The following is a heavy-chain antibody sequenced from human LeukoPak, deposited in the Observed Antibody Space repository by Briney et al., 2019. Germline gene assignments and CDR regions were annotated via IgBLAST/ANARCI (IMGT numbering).Heavy chain of an antibody. CDR2: IYYSGST. V-gene: IGHV4-31*03. Sequence: SQTLSLTCTVSGGSISSGGYYWSWIRQHPGKGLEWIGYIYYSGSTYYNPSLKSRVTISVDTSKNQFSLKLSSVTAADTAVYYCARRLQVNYYYYMDVWGKGTTATVSS. CDR1: GGSISSGGYY. J-gene: IGHJ6*03. D-gene: IGHD4-11*01. CDR3: ARRLQVNYYYYMDV.